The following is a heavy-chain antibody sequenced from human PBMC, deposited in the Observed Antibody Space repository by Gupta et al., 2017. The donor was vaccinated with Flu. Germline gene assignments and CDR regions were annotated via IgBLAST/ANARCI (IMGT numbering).Heavy chain of an antibody. CDR1: GGSISSSSYY. Sequence: QLQLQESGPGLVKPSETLSLTCTVSGGSISSSSYYWGWIRQPPGKGLEWIGSIYYSGSTYYNPSLKSRVTISVDTSKNQFSLKLSSVTAADTAVYYCARRTWNPDSSGYYLYDYWGQGTLVTVSS. J-gene: IGHJ4*02. D-gene: IGHD3-22*01. CDR3: ARRTWNPDSSGYYLYDY. CDR2: IYYSGST. V-gene: IGHV4-39*01.